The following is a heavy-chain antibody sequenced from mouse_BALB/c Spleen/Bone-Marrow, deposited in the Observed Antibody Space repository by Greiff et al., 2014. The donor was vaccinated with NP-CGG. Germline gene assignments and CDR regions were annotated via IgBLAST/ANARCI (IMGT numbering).Heavy chain of an antibody. CDR3: ARGGGSSYNYAMDY. D-gene: IGHD1-1*01. CDR2: ISYSGST. V-gene: IGHV3-8*02. CDR1: GDSITSGY. J-gene: IGHJ4*01. Sequence: EVKLGQSGPSLVKPSQTLSLTCSVTGDSITSGYWNWIRKFPGNKLEYMGYISYSGSTYYNPSLKSRISITRDTSKNQYYLQLNSVTTEYTATYYCARGGGSSYNYAMDYWGQGTSVTVSS.